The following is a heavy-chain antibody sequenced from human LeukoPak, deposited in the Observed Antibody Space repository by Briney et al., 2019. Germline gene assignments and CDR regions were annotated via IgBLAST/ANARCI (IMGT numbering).Heavy chain of an antibody. CDR2: INRDASEK. CDR3: ARDDPVVYATYDH. J-gene: IGHJ4*02. CDR1: GFTFSNYW. Sequence: GGSLRLSCGASGFTFSNYWMTWVRQAPGKGLEGVANINRDASEKYYADSVKGRFTISRDNAKSSLFLQMTSLRADDTAVYYCARDDPVVYATYDHWGQGTLVTVSS. V-gene: IGHV3-7*01. D-gene: IGHD2-8*02.